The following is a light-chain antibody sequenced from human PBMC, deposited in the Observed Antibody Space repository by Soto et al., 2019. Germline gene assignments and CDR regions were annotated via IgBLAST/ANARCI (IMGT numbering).Light chain of an antibody. J-gene: IGKJ3*01. CDR1: QGINNY. CDR3: QNYNNVPII. CDR2: DAS. Sequence: DIQMTQSPSSLSASIGDRVTIACRASQGINNYLAWYQQKPGKIPSLLIYDASTLQSGVPSRFSGSGSGTVFPLTISSLQPEDVATYFCQNYNNVPIIFGPGTKVDIK. V-gene: IGKV1-27*01.